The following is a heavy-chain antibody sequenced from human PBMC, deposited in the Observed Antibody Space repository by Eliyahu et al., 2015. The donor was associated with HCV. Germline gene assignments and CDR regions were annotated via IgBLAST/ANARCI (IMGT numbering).Heavy chain of an antibody. CDR1: GYXFTSYW. CDR3: ARRDGDGHNYWLDP. J-gene: IGHJ5*02. Sequence: EVQLVQSGAEVKKPGESLKIYCKGSGYXFTSYWIAWVRQMPGKGLEWMGIXNTYAGDSDTIYSPSFEGQVTISVDRSISTAYLQWSGLKASDTAMYYCARRDGDGHNYWLDPWGQGTLVTVSS. CDR2: XNTYAGDSDT. D-gene: IGHD5-24*01. V-gene: IGHV5-51*01.